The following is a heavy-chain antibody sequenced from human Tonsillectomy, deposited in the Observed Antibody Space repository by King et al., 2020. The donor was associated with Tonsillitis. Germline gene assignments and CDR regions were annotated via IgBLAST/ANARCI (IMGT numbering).Heavy chain of an antibody. V-gene: IGHV3-23*04. J-gene: IGHJ4*02. CDR3: AKDPLHSSGWNAKIDY. Sequence: VQLVESGGGLVQPGGSLRLSCAASGFTFSSYAMSWVRQAPGKGLEWVSAISGSGGSTYYADSVKGRFTISRDNSKNTLYLQMNSLRAEDTAVYYCAKDPLHSSGWNAKIDYWGQGTLVTVSS. CDR2: ISGSGGST. CDR1: GFTFSSYA. D-gene: IGHD6-19*01.